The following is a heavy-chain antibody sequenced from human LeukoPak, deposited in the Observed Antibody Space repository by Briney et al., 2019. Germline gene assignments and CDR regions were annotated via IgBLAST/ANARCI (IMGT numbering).Heavy chain of an antibody. Sequence: SGGSLRLSCAASGSTFSSYAMSWVRQAPGKGLEWVSAISGSGGSTYYADSVKGRFTISRDNSKNTLYLQMNSLRAEDTAVYYCAKSRSYYYGSGSYHLDYWGQGTLVTVSS. CDR1: GSTFSSYA. J-gene: IGHJ4*02. CDR3: AKSRSYYYGSGSYHLDY. CDR2: ISGSGGST. V-gene: IGHV3-23*01. D-gene: IGHD3-10*01.